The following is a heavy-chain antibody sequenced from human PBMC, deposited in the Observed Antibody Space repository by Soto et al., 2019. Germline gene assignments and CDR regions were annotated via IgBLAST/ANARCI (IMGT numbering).Heavy chain of an antibody. J-gene: IGHJ4*02. CDR2: ISSSSSYI. CDR3: ARVPGAEYYDFWSGKEYYFDY. V-gene: IGHV3-21*01. Sequence: GGSLRLSCAASGFTFSSYSMNWVRQAPGKGLEWVSSISSSSSYIYYADSVKGRFTISRDNAKNSLYLQMNSLRAEDTAVYYCARVPGAEYYDFWSGKEYYFDYWGQRTLVTVSS. D-gene: IGHD3-3*01. CDR1: GFTFSSYS.